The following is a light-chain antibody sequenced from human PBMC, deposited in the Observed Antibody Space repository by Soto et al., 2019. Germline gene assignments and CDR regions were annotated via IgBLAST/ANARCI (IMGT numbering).Light chain of an antibody. V-gene: IGKV1-39*01. CDR2: AAS. Sequence: IQMTQYTSSLSASVGDRVTITCRASQSISSYLNWYQQKPGKAPKLLIYAASSLQSGVPSRFSGSGSGTDFTLTISILQPEAFATYYCQQSYSTPWTFGQGTKVDI. CDR1: QSISSY. J-gene: IGKJ1*01. CDR3: QQSYSTPWT.